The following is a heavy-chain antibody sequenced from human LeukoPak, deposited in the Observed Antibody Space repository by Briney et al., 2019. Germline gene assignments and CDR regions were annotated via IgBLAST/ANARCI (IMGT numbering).Heavy chain of an antibody. Sequence: SETLSLTCNVSGGSISSTSYYWDWIRQPPGKGLEWIGSSYYSGSTHYNSSLKSRVTISVDTSKNQFSLRLSSVTAADTAVYYCARSNWNDPFDYWGQGTLVTVSS. CDR3: ARSNWNDPFDY. D-gene: IGHD1-20*01. CDR1: GGSISSTSYY. J-gene: IGHJ4*02. CDR2: SYYSGST. V-gene: IGHV4-39*01.